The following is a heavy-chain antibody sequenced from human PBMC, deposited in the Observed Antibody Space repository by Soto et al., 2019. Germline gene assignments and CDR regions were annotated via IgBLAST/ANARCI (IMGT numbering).Heavy chain of an antibody. CDR2: INSDGSST. CDR1: GFTFSSYW. CDR3: AREAAYYDFWSGYYYRGGRYYYYGMDV. J-gene: IGHJ6*02. D-gene: IGHD3-3*01. Sequence: GGSLRLSCAASGFTFSSYWMHWVRQAPGKGLVWVSRINSDGSSTSYADSVKGRFTISRDNAKNTLYLQMNSLRAEDTAVYYCAREAAYYDFWSGYYYRGGRYYYYGMDVWGQGTTVTVPS. V-gene: IGHV3-74*01.